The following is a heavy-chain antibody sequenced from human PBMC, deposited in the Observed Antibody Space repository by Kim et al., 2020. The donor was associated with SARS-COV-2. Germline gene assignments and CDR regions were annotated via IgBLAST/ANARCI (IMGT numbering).Heavy chain of an antibody. CDR1: GFTFSSYA. CDR3: ARVGGPDNYY. V-gene: IGHV3-30-3*01. Sequence: GGSLRLSCAASGFTFSSYAMHWVRQAPGKGLEWVAVISYDGSNKYYADSVKGRFTISRDNSKNTLYLQMNSLRAEDTAVYYCARVGGPDNYYWGQGTLVTVSS. CDR2: ISYDGSNK. J-gene: IGHJ4*02. D-gene: IGHD1-26*01.